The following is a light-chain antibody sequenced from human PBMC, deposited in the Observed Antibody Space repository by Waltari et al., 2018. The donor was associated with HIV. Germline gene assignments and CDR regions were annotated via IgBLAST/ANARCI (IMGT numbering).Light chain of an antibody. V-gene: IGLV1-44*01. Sequence: PGQRVTISCSGSSSNIGSNAVNWYQQLPGTAPKLLIYSINERASGGPDRFSGSKSGTSASLAISGLQSEDEADYHCAAWDDSLNGVVFGGGTKLTVL. J-gene: IGLJ2*01. CDR2: SIN. CDR3: AAWDDSLNGVV. CDR1: SSNIGSNA.